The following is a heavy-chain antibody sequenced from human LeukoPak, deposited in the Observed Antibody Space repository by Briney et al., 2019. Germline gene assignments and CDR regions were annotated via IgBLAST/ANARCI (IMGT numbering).Heavy chain of an antibody. Sequence: SETLSLTCTVSGGSISSSSYYSGWIRQPPGKGLEWIGSIYYSGSTYYNPSLKSRVTISVDTSKNQFSLKLGSVTAADTAVYYCVGYSGGWYGDLFDYWGQGTLVTVSS. CDR3: VGYSGGWYGDLFDY. V-gene: IGHV4-39*01. J-gene: IGHJ4*02. CDR1: GGSISSSSYY. D-gene: IGHD6-19*01. CDR2: IYYSGST.